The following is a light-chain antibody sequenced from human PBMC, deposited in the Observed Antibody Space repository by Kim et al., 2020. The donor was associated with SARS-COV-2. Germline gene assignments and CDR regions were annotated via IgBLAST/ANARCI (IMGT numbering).Light chain of an antibody. CDR1: ISDVGGYNY. Sequence: PGQSITISCTGTISDVGGYNYVSWYQQHPGKAPKLMVYDVSKRPSGVSNRFSGSKSGNTASLTISGLQAEDEADYYCSSYTSTSVVFGGGTQLTVL. J-gene: IGLJ2*01. CDR3: SSYTSTSVV. CDR2: DVS. V-gene: IGLV2-14*04.